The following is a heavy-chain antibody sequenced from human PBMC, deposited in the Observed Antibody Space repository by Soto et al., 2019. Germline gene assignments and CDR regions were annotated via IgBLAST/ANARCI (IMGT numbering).Heavy chain of an antibody. Sequence: QVQLVQSGAEVRKPGASVTVSCRSSGDSFYDYYIHWVRQAPGQGFEWMGWINPNGGVTKYAQKFQGWVSMTRDTSSRTVYMQLSRLRSDATSVYYCARESGGATATFGYYYFYMDVWGTGTTVTVSS. CDR2: INPNGGVT. J-gene: IGHJ6*03. V-gene: IGHV1-2*04. CDR1: GDSFYDYY. D-gene: IGHD1-26*01. CDR3: ARESGGATATFGYYYFYMDV.